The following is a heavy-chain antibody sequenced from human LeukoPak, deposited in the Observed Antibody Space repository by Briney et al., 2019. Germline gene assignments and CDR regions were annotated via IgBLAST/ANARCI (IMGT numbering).Heavy chain of an antibody. D-gene: IGHD3-10*01. V-gene: IGHV3-30*18. CDR2: ISDDGSNK. Sequence: PGGSLRLSCAASGFTFSSYGMHWVRQAPGKGLEWVAVISDDGSNKYYADSVKGRFTISRDNSKNTLYLQMSSLGAEDTAVYYCAKDSGYYYGSGSFYTYFDCWGQGTLVTVSS. J-gene: IGHJ4*02. CDR1: GFTFSSYG. CDR3: AKDSGYYYGSGSFYTYFDC.